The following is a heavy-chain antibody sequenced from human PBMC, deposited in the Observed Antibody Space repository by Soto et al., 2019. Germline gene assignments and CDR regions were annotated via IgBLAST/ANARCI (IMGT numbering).Heavy chain of an antibody. Sequence: QVQLAQSGAEVKKPGASVRVSCKASGYTFTTYGISWVRQAPGQGLEWMGWINTYTGHTNYAQRLQGRVTVTTDTSTSTAYMELRSLRSDDTAVYYCAREYCRTTSCYGADYWGQGTLVTVSS. CDR2: INTYTGHT. J-gene: IGHJ4*02. CDR3: AREYCRTTSCYGADY. D-gene: IGHD2-2*01. CDR1: GYTFTTYG. V-gene: IGHV1-18*01.